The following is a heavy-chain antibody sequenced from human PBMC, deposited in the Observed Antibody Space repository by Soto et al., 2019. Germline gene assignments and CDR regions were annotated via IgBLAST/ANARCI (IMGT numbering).Heavy chain of an antibody. J-gene: IGHJ4*02. D-gene: IGHD2-8*01. CDR3: ARSTRDHGPAVDY. CDR1: GRAFSGYY. CDR2: INHSGST. Sequence: SETLSLTCAVYGRAFSGYYWRWVRPPPGKGLEWIGEINHSGSTNYNPSLKSRVTISVDTSKNQFSLKLSSVTAADTAVYYCARSTRDHGPAVDYWGQGTLVTVSS. V-gene: IGHV4-34*01.